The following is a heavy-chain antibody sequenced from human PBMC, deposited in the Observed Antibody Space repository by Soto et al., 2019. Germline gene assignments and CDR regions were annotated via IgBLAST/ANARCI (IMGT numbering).Heavy chain of an antibody. J-gene: IGHJ4*02. CDR3: VKSPRITMIVVVISSAWFDY. D-gene: IGHD3-22*01. V-gene: IGHV3-23*01. CDR2: ISGSGGST. CDR1: GFTVSSNY. Sequence: GGSLRLSCAASGFTVSSNYMSWVRQAPGKGLEWVSAISGSGGSTYYADSVKGRFTISRDNSKNTLYLQMNSLRAEDTAVYYCVKSPRITMIVVVISSAWFDYWGQGTLVTVSS.